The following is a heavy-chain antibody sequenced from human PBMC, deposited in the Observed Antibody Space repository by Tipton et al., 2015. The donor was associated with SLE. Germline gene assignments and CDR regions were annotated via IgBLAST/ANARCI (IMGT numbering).Heavy chain of an antibody. CDR1: NGSITSLYDY. CDR3: TRGPVGSGYYSSSDAFDF. Sequence: TLSLTCTVSNGSITSLYDYWGWVRQPPGKGLEWLGSVFYGGRYYYNASLRSRVTISVDTVKTQVSLKLTSVTAADTAVYFCTRGPVGSGYYSSSDAFDFWGQGTMVTVSS. J-gene: IGHJ3*01. CDR2: VFYGGRY. V-gene: IGHV4-39*07. D-gene: IGHD3-22*01.